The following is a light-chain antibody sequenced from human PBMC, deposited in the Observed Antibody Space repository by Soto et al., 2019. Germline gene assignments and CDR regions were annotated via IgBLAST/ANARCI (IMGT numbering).Light chain of an antibody. V-gene: IGKV3-15*01. Sequence: EIVMTQSPATLSVSPGERATLSCRASQSVSSNLAWYQQKPGQAPRLLISGASTRATGIPARFSGSWSGTEFTLDISSLQSEDFAVYFCQQYNNWPRTFGQGTKVEIK. J-gene: IGKJ1*01. CDR1: QSVSSN. CDR2: GAS. CDR3: QQYNNWPRT.